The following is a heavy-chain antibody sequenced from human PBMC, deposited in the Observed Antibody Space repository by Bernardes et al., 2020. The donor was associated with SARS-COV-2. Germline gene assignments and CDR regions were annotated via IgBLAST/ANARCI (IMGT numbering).Heavy chain of an antibody. Sequence: ASVKVSCKASGYTLSDYYMHWVRQAPGQGLEWMGWTNLHSGGTNYAQKFQGSVTVTSDTSISTAYMELSRLTSDDTAVYFCARDLDRLYSGSRTDAFDIWGQGTMVTVSS. J-gene: IGHJ3*02. CDR2: TNLHSGGT. CDR1: GYTLSDYY. V-gene: IGHV1-2*02. D-gene: IGHD1-26*01. CDR3: ARDLDRLYSGSRTDAFDI.